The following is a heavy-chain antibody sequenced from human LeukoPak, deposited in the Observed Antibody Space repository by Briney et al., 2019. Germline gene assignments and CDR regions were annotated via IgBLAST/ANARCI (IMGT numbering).Heavy chain of an antibody. Sequence: ASVKVSCKASGYTFTSYDINWVRQATGQGLEWMGWMNPNSGNTGYAQKFQGRVTMTRNTSISTAYMELSSLRSEDTAVYYCAKDNSGYYYFDYWGQGTLVAVFS. CDR2: MNPNSGNT. CDR3: AKDNSGYYYFDY. V-gene: IGHV1-8*01. CDR1: GYTFTSYD. D-gene: IGHD3-22*01. J-gene: IGHJ4*02.